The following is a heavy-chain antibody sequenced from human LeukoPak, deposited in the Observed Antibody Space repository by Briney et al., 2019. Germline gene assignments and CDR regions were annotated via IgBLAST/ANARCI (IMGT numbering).Heavy chain of an antibody. CDR2: ISSSSSYI. J-gene: IGHJ4*02. CDR1: GFTFSSYS. V-gene: IGHV3-21*01. Sequence: PGGSLRLSCAASGFTFSSYSMNWVRQAPGKGLEWVSSISSSSSYIYYADSVKGRFTISRDNAKNPLYLQMNSLRAEDTAVYYCARVRFGEIPYYFDYWGQGTLVTVSS. CDR3: ARVRFGEIPYYFDY. D-gene: IGHD3-10*01.